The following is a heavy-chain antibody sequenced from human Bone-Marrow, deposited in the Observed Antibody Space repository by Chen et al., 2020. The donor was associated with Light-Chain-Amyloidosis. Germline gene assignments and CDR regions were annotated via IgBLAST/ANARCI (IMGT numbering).Heavy chain of an antibody. Sequence: EVRLVESGGGVVRPGGSLRLSCAASGFTFSSYAMSWVRQAPGKGLEWVSAISGSGGSTYYADSVKCRFTISRDNSKNTLYLQMNSLRAEDTAVYYCAKFKVDFWSGFPPHFDYWGQGTLVTASS. CDR1: GFTFSSYA. J-gene: IGHJ4*02. CDR2: ISGSGGST. D-gene: IGHD3-3*01. V-gene: IGHV3-23*04. CDR3: AKFKVDFWSGFPPHFDY.